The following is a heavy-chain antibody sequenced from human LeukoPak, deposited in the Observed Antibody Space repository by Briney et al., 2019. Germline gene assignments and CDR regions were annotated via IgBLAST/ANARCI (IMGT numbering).Heavy chain of an antibody. V-gene: IGHV3-23*01. CDR2: ISPSDGNT. CDR1: GFTFSKYA. CDR3: AKDSSVPYGITD. Sequence: PGGSLRLSCAASGFTFSKYAMSWVRQAPGKGVEWVSAISPSDGNTFYADSVKGRFTISRDNSKNTLSLQMNSLRAEDTALYYCAKDSSVPYGITDWGQGTLVTVS. D-gene: IGHD4-17*01. J-gene: IGHJ4*02.